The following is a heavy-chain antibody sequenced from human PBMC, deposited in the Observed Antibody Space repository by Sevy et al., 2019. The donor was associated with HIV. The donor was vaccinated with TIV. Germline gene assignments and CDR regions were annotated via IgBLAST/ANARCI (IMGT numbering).Heavy chain of an antibody. D-gene: IGHD6-13*01. CDR3: AKGAGIAAGGTGGLFDY. CDR1: RFTFDDYA. V-gene: IGHV3-9*01. CDR2: IGGNSGII. J-gene: IGHJ4*02. Sequence: GGSLRLSCVVSRFTFDDYAMHWVRQAPGKGLEWVSGIGGNSGIIGYADSVKGRFTISRDSAKNSLYLQMNSLRPEDTALYYCAKGAGIAAGGTGGLFDYWGRGTLVTVSS.